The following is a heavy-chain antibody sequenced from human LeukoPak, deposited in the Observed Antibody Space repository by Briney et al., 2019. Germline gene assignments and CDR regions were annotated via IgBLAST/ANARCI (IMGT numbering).Heavy chain of an antibody. CDR1: GYTFTGYY. CDR2: INPNSGGT. CDR3: ARAIGYSSY. V-gene: IGHV1-2*02. J-gene: IGHJ4*02. Sequence: ASLKVSCEASGYTFTGYYIYWVRQAPGQGLEWMGWINPNSGGTNYAQKFQGRVTMTRDTSISTAYMELSRLTSDDTAAYYCARAIGYSSYWGQGTLVTVSS. D-gene: IGHD6-19*01.